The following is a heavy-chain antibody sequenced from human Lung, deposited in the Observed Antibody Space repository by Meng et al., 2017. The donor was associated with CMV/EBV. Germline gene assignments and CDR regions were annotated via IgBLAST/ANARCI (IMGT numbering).Heavy chain of an antibody. V-gene: IGHV3-74*01. Sequence: EVQLVESGGGLVQPGXXXXLSCATFGFTFRDYWMHWVRQTPGKGVVWVSRINSDGISTSYADSVKGRFSISRDNAKNTLYLQMNSLRVEDTAVYYCASGVGESLGWEMGYWGQGILVTVSS. J-gene: IGHJ4*02. CDR2: INSDGIST. CDR3: ASGVGESLGWEMGY. D-gene: IGHD3-10*01. CDR1: GFTFRDYW.